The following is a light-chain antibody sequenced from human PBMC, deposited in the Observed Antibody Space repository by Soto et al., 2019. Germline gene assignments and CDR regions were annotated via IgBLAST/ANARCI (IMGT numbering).Light chain of an antibody. J-gene: IGKJ1*01. CDR1: QSVSSY. CDR3: QHRNNWLWT. V-gene: IGKV3-11*01. CDR2: EAS. Sequence: EIVLTQSPATLSLSPGERATLSCRASQSVSSYLAWYQQKPGQAPRLLIHEASNRATGIPARFSGSGSGTDFTLTISSLEPVDFAVYYCQHRNNWLWTFGQGTKVDIK.